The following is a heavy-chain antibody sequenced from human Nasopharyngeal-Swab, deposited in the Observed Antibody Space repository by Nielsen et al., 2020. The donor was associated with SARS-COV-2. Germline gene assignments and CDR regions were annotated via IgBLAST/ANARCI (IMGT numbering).Heavy chain of an antibody. CDR2: ISSSSTYI. CDR3: ARTGYSFGFDAFDV. Sequence: GGSLRLSCAASGFTLSSYSMNWVRQAPGKGLEWVSSISSSSTYIYYADSVKGRFTISRDNAKHSLYLQMNSLRAEDTAVYYCARTGYSFGFDAFDVWGQGTMVTVSS. J-gene: IGHJ3*01. V-gene: IGHV3-21*01. D-gene: IGHD5-18*01. CDR1: GFTLSSYS.